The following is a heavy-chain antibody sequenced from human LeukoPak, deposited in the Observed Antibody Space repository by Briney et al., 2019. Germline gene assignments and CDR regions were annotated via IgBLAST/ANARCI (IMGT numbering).Heavy chain of an antibody. V-gene: IGHV3-30*04. J-gene: IGHJ1*01. CDR1: GFTFSSYA. CDR3: ATCRCPEAAFQH. Sequence: GGSLRLSCAASGFTFSSYAMHWVRQAPGKGLEWVAVISYDGSNKYYADSVKGRFTISRDNSKNTLYQQMNSLRAEDTAVYYCATCRCPEAAFQHWGQGTLVTVSS. D-gene: IGHD6-19*01. CDR2: ISYDGSNK.